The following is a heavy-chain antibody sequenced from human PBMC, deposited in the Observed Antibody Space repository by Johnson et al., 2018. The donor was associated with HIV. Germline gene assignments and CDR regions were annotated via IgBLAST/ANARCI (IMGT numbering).Heavy chain of an antibody. CDR2: ISWNSGSI. CDR1: GFTFDDYA. J-gene: IGHJ3*02. CDR3: AIPGVPYGGGFLMPPGSFDI. V-gene: IGHV3-9*01. Sequence: VQLVESGGGLVQPGRSLRLSCAASGFTFDDYAMHWVRQAPGKGLEWVSGISWNSGSIGYADSVKGRFTISRDNAKNSLYLQMNSLRAEDTALYYCAIPGVPYGGGFLMPPGSFDIWGQGTMVTVSS. D-gene: IGHD3-16*01.